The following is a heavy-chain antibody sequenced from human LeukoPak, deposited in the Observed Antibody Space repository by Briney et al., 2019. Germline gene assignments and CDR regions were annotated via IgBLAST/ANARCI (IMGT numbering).Heavy chain of an antibody. V-gene: IGHV3-30*04. J-gene: IGHJ4*02. D-gene: IGHD6-13*01. CDR1: GFTFSSYA. CDR2: ISYDGSNK. CDR3: ALAAAGTHSFDY. Sequence: GRSLRLSCAASGFTFSSYAMHWVRQAPGKGLEWVAVISYDGSNKYYADSVKGRFTISRDNSKNTLYLQMNSLRAEDTAVYYCALAAAGTHSFDYWGQVSPVTVSS.